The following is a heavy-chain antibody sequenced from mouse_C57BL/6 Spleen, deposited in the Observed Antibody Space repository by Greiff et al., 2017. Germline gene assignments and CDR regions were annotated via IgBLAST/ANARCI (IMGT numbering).Heavy chain of an antibody. CDR3: ATFYYDYPWFAY. CDR1: GYTFTSYW. J-gene: IGHJ3*01. Sequence: QVQLKQPGAELVKPGASVQMSCKASGYTFTSYWITWVKQRPGQGLEWIGDIYPGSGSTNYNEKFKSKATLTVDTSSSTAYMQLSSLTSEDSAVYYCATFYYDYPWFAYWGQGTLVTVSA. D-gene: IGHD2-4*01. CDR2: IYPGSGST. V-gene: IGHV1-55*01.